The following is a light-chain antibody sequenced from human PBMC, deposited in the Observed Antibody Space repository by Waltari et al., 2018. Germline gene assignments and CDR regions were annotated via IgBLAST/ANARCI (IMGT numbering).Light chain of an antibody. J-gene: IGKJ3*01. CDR1: QTVINP. CDR3: QHRGHWPPDAT. Sequence: EIVLTQSPATLSLSPGERATLSCRASQTVINPLPWYQQKPGQSPRLLIYDASSRATGIPARFSGSGSGTDFTLTISSLEPEDFAVYYCQHRGHWPPDATFGPGTKVDIK. CDR2: DAS. V-gene: IGKV3-11*01.